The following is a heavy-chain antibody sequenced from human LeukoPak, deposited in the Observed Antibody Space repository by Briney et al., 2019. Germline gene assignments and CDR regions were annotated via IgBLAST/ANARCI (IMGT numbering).Heavy chain of an antibody. CDR3: AGSAYYYDSSGYRSVNWFDP. CDR2: IHPGDSDT. J-gene: IGHJ5*02. CDR1: GYSFTSYW. V-gene: IGHV5-51*01. D-gene: IGHD3-22*01. Sequence: GESLKISCKGSGYSFTSYWIGWVRQMPGRGLEWMGIIHPGDSDTRYSPSFQGQVTISADKSISTAYLQWSSLKASDTAMYYCAGSAYYYDSSGYRSVNWFDPWGQGTLVTVSS.